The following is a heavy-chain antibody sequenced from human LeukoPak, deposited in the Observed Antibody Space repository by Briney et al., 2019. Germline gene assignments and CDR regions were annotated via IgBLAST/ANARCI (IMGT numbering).Heavy chain of an antibody. V-gene: IGHV1-2*02. CDR3: ARDRRDGYGSADF. Sequence: ASVKVSCKTSGYTFSDYYMHWVRQAPGQGPEWMGWINPNSGVTNYAQKFQGRVTVTGDTSTSTAYMEVSRLRSDDTAVYYCARDRRDGYGSADFWGLGTLVTVSS. CDR1: GYTFSDYY. J-gene: IGHJ4*02. D-gene: IGHD5-24*01. CDR2: INPNSGVT.